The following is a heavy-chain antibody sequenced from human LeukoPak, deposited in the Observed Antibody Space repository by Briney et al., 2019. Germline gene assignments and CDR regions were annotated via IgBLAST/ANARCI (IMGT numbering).Heavy chain of an antibody. CDR1: GGSISSYY. Sequence: SQTLSLTCTVSGGSISSYYWSWIRQPPGKGLEWIGYIYYSGSTNYNPSLKSRVTISVDTSKNQFSLKLGSVTAADTAVYYCAGGVPARDYFDYWGQGTLVTVSS. J-gene: IGHJ4*02. CDR2: IYYSGST. D-gene: IGHD2-2*01. CDR3: AGGVPARDYFDY. V-gene: IGHV4-59*12.